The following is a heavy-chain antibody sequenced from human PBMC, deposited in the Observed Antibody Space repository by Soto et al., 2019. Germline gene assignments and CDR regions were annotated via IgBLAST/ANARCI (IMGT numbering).Heavy chain of an antibody. Sequence: QVQLQESGPGLVKTSQTLSLTCTVSGGSITSVSYYWSWIRQHPGKGLEWIGYIHSSGSTYYNPSLKRRMTMSMDTSKNQFSLKLSSATAADTAVYYCARVTLGSMAAYFFDDWGQGTLVTVSS. CDR2: IHSSGST. V-gene: IGHV4-31*03. J-gene: IGHJ4*02. D-gene: IGHD3-10*01. CDR3: ARVTLGSMAAYFFDD. CDR1: GGSITSVSYY.